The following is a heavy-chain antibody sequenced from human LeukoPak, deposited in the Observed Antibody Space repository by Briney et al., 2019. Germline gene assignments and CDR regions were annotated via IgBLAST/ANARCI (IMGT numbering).Heavy chain of an antibody. CDR2: IDSSSSDI. CDR1: GFSFSTYS. J-gene: IGHJ4*02. Sequence: GGSLRLSCAASGFSFSTYSMNWVRQAPGKGLEWVSYIDSSSSDIYYADSVKGRFTISRDNAKNSLYLQMNSLRAKDTAVYYCASPFDYWGQGTLVTVSS. CDR3: ASPFDY. V-gene: IGHV3-21*05.